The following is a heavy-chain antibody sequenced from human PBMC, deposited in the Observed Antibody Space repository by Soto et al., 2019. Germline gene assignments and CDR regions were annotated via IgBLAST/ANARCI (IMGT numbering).Heavy chain of an antibody. CDR1: GGSISSYY. V-gene: IGHV4-59*08. D-gene: IGHD3-10*01. Sequence: QVQLQESGPGLVKPSETLSLTCTVSGGSISSYYWSWIRQPPGKGLEWIGYTYYSGSTNYNPSLKSRVPISVDTSKNQFSLKLSSVTAADTAVYYCARPVGSASYLWFYPWGQGTLVTVSS. CDR2: TYYSGST. J-gene: IGHJ5*02. CDR3: ARPVGSASYLWFYP.